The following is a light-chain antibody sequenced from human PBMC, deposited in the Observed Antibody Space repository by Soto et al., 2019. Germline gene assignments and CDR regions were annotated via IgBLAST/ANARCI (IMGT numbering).Light chain of an antibody. CDR3: QQFKTSPWT. Sequence: DIQMTQSPSTLSASEGDRVTLSCRASQSVSIWLAWYQQKPGRAPKVLIYKSSILESGVPSRFSGSGSGTEFTLTISSLQPDDFATYYCQQFKTSPWTFGQGTKVDIK. CDR1: QSVSIW. CDR2: KSS. V-gene: IGKV1-5*03. J-gene: IGKJ1*01.